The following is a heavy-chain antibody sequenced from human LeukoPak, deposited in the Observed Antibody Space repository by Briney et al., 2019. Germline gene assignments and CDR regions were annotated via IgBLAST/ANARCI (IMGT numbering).Heavy chain of an antibody. CDR2: IKPDGSGK. V-gene: IGHV3-7*01. CDR1: GFTFSSYW. D-gene: IGHD3-3*01. Sequence: GGSLRLSYAASGFTFSSYWMTWVRQAPGKGLEWVANIKPDGSGKYYVDSVKGRFTISRDNAKNSLNLQMNSLRAEDTAVYYCARDGGRNNDYWGQGTLVTVSS. J-gene: IGHJ4*02. CDR3: ARDGGRNNDY.